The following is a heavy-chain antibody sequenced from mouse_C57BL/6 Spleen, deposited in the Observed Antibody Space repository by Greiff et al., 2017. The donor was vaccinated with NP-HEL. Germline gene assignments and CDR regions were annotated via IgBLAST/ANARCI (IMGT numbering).Heavy chain of an antibody. CDR1: EYEFPSHD. CDR2: INSDGGST. CDR3: ARHWLLAWFAY. Sequence: EVQLVESGGGLVQPGESLKLSCESTEYEFPSHDMSWVRQTPEKRLELVVAINSDGGSTYYPDTMERRFIISRDNTNKTLYLQMSSQRSEDTAWYYCARHWLLAWFAYWGQGTLVTVSA. D-gene: IGHD2-3*01. V-gene: IGHV5-2*01. J-gene: IGHJ3*01.